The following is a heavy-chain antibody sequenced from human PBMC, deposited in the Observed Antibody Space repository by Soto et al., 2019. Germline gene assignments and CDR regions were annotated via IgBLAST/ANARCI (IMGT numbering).Heavy chain of an antibody. CDR2: ISSNGGIT. CDR1: GFTFNTHW. V-gene: IGHV3-64*02. D-gene: IGHD6-6*01. CDR3: ARRARPDFYYMDV. J-gene: IGHJ6*03. Sequence: PGGSLRLSCAASGFTFNTHWMHWVRQAPGKGLEYVSGISSNGGITYYADSVQGRFSISRDNSKNTVYLQMGSLRPEDTAVYYCARRARPDFYYMDVWGKGTTVTVSS.